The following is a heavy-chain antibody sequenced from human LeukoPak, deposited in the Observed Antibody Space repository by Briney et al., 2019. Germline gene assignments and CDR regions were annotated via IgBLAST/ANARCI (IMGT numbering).Heavy chain of an antibody. V-gene: IGHV3-23*01. CDR1: GFTFSSYA. J-gene: IGHJ4*02. CDR2: ISGSGGST. D-gene: IGHD5-18*01. Sequence: ESGGSLRLSCAASGFTFSSYAMSWVRQAPGKGLEWVSAISGSGGSTYYADSVKGRFTISRDNSKNTLYLQMNSLRAEDTAVYYCAKGLSPYSYAVDYWGQGTLVTVSS. CDR3: AKGLSPYSYAVDY.